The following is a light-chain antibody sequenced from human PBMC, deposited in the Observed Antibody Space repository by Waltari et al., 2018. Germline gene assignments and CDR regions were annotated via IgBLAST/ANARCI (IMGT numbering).Light chain of an antibody. Sequence: QMTQSPFPLFASAGASVTITCRASQRIRNDLGWYQQKPWQAPQGLIFAASNLQSGVPSRFSGSGSGTEFTLTITSLQPEDFATYFCLQHNTYPRTFGQGTRLEIK. CDR2: AAS. J-gene: IGKJ5*01. V-gene: IGKV1-17*01. CDR1: QRIRND. CDR3: LQHNTYPRT.